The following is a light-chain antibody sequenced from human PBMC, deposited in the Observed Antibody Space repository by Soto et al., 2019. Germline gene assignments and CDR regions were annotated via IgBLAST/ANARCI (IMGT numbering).Light chain of an antibody. CDR3: QQYNNWPWT. Sequence: EIVMTQSPATLSVSPGGRATLSCRAGQSISGALAWYQQKPGQAPRLLIYGASTRATSFPARFSGSGSGTDFTLTISSLPSEDFGVYYCQQYNNWPWTFGQGTKVEIK. CDR2: GAS. CDR1: QSISGA. J-gene: IGKJ1*01. V-gene: IGKV3-15*01.